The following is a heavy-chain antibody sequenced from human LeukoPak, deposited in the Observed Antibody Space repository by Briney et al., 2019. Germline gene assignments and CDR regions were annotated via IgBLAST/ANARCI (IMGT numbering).Heavy chain of an antibody. CDR2: IYYSGST. Sequence: SETLSLICTVSGGSISSRSYYWGWIRQPPGKGLEWIGSIYYSGSTNYNPSLKSRVTISVDTSKNQFSLKLTSVTAADTAVYYCARLSGSYRGALAYWGQGTLVTVSS. CDR1: GGSISSRSYY. V-gene: IGHV4-39*01. CDR3: ARLSGSYRGALAY. D-gene: IGHD1-26*01. J-gene: IGHJ4*02.